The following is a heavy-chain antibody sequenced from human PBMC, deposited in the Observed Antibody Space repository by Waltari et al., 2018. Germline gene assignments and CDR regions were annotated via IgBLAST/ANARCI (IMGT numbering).Heavy chain of an antibody. D-gene: IGHD2-8*01. CDR1: GFTFRSYA. J-gene: IGHJ6*02. Sequence: EAQLLESGGGLVQSGGSLTLSCTTSGFTFRSYAMNWIRQAPGKGLEWVSGVIGNGGVTKYADSVEGRFSISRDNSKNTLFLQMSGLKDEDTAIYYCAKIAGYCSNDVCSKAMDVWGQGTAVTVAS. CDR2: VIGNGGVT. CDR3: AKIAGYCSNDVCSKAMDV. V-gene: IGHV3-23*01.